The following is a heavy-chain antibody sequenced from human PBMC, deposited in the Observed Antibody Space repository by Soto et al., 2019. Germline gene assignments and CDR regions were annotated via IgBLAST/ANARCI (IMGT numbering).Heavy chain of an antibody. CDR3: ARDRAKWKDYYYYGMDV. D-gene: IGHD1-20*01. CDR1: GGSISSGNDF. CDR2: IYYSGST. J-gene: IGHJ6*02. Sequence: QVQLQESGPGLVKPSQTLSLTCTVSGGSISSGNDFWTWIRQPPGKGLEWIGYIYYSGSTYYNPSLKSRLTMSVDTSKIQFSLKLSSVTAADTAVYYCARDRAKWKDYYYYGMDVWRQGTTVTVSS. V-gene: IGHV4-30-4*01.